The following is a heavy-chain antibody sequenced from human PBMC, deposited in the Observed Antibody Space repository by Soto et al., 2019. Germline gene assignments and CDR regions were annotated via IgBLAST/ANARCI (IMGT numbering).Heavy chain of an antibody. CDR2: ISITSSYI. CDR3: ARGAIRGYSYGYSDY. D-gene: IGHD5-18*01. CDR1: GFTFSSYT. V-gene: IGHV3-21*01. J-gene: IGHJ4*02. Sequence: LRLSCAASGFTFSSYTMDWVRQTPGKGPQWVSSISITSSYIYYADSVKGRFAISRDNAQNSLYLQMNSLRAEDTAVYYCARGAIRGYSYGYSDYWGQGTLVIVSS.